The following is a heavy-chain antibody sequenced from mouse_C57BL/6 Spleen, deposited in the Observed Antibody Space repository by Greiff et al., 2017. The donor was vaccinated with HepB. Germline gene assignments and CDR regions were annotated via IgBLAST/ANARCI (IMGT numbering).Heavy chain of an antibody. Sequence: EVQLQQSGAELVRPGASVKLSCTASGFNIKDDYMHWVKQRPEQGLEWIGWIDPENGDTEYASKFQGKATITADTSSNTAYLQISSLTSEDTAVYDCTTNYYGSSYDFDYWGQGTTLTVSS. CDR2: IDPENGDT. CDR1: GFNIKDDY. CDR3: TTNYYGSSYDFDY. J-gene: IGHJ2*01. V-gene: IGHV14-4*01. D-gene: IGHD1-1*01.